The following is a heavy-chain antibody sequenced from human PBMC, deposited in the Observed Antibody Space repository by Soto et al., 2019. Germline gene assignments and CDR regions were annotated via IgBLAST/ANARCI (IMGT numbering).Heavy chain of an antibody. CDR1: GCTISSYA. D-gene: IGHD3-3*01. CDR3: AKDSTISVLDF. Sequence: GGFKRLPWAVSGCTISSYASSWVLQAPGKGLEWVSAISGSGGSTYYADSVKGRFTISRDNSKNTLYLQMNSLRAEDTAVYYWAKDSTISVLDFWGQGTLVTVSS. V-gene: IGHV3-23*01. J-gene: IGHJ4*02. CDR2: ISGSGGST.